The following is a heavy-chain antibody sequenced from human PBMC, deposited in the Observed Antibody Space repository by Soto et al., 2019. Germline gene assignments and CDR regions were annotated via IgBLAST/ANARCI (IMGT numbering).Heavy chain of an antibody. Sequence: SETLSLTCAVYGGSFSGYYWGWIRQPPGKGLEWIGSMYYSGSTYYNPSLKSRVTISVDTSKNQFSLKLSSVTAADTAVYYCAADTVTLYYYYYGMDVWGQGTTVTVSS. CDR3: AADTVTLYYYYYGMDV. CDR2: MYYSGST. J-gene: IGHJ6*02. CDR1: GGSFSGYY. V-gene: IGHV4-34*01. D-gene: IGHD4-17*01.